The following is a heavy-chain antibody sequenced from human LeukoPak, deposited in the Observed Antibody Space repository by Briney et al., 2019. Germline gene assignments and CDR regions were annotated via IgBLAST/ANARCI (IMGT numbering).Heavy chain of an antibody. CDR1: GFTFSSYG. V-gene: IGHV4-34*01. CDR3: ARGAADRNNYYYIGV. J-gene: IGHJ6*03. D-gene: IGHD1/OR15-1a*01. Sequence: NTGGSLRLSCAASGFTFSSYGMSWVRQSPGKGLEWIGEINHTGTTNYNPSLKSRFTISVDTSKNQFSLKLTSVTAADTAVYYCARGAADRNNYYYIGVWGKGTTVTVSS. CDR2: INHTGTT.